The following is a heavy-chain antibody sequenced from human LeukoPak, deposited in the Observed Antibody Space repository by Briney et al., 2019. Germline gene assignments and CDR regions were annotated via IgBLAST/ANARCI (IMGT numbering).Heavy chain of an antibody. D-gene: IGHD5-18*01. J-gene: IGHJ4*02. Sequence: ASVTVSCKASGYTFTIYGISWVRQAPGQGLEWMGWISAYNGNTNYVQKFQGRVTMTTDISTSTAYMELRSLRSDDTAVFYCVRDLGVDTSMIFFDYWGQGTLVTVSS. V-gene: IGHV1-18*01. CDR1: GYTFTIYG. CDR3: VRDLGVDTSMIFFDY. CDR2: ISAYNGNT.